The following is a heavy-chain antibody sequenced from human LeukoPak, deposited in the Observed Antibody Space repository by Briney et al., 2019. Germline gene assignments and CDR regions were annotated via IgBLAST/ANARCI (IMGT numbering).Heavy chain of an antibody. V-gene: IGHV3-53*01. Sequence: GGSLRLSCAASGLTVSSNYMSWVRQAPGKGLEWVSVIYIDESTYYADSVKGRFTISRDNSKNTLYLQMNSLRAEDTAVYYCAREVPMGAIIILDYWGQGILVTVSS. CDR3: AREVPMGAIIILDY. CDR2: IYIDEST. J-gene: IGHJ4*02. D-gene: IGHD3-10*01. CDR1: GLTVSSNY.